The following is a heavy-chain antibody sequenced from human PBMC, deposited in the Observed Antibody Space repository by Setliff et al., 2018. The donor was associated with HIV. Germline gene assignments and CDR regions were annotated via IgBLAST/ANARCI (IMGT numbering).Heavy chain of an antibody. CDR2: IYASGST. J-gene: IGHJ4*02. D-gene: IGHD6-13*01. V-gene: IGHV4-4*07. CDR3: ARLLAAGGLFDY. Sequence: SETLSLTCTVSGGSFSSYHGSWIRHRAGKGLEWIAHIYASGSTYYNPSLKSRVTISVDKSKNQFSLKLSSVTAADTAVYYCARLLAAGGLFDYWGQGTLVTVSS. CDR1: GGSFSSYH.